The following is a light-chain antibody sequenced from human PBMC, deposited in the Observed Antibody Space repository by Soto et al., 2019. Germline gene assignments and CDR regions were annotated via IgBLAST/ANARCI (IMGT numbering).Light chain of an antibody. J-gene: IGKJ3*01. CDR2: GAS. V-gene: IGKV3-20*01. Sequence: EIVLTQSPGALSLSPGERATLSCRASQSVSSSYLAWYQQKPGQAPRLLIYGASTRATGIPARFSGSGSGTEFTLTISSLQSEDFAVYYCQQYVTSPFTFGPGTKVDIK. CDR1: QSVSSSY. CDR3: QQYVTSPFT.